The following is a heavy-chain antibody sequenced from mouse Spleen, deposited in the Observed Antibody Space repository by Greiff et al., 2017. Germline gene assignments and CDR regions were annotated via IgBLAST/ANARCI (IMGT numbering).Heavy chain of an antibody. CDR3: TRDGGSPYYYAMDY. Sequence: QVQLQQSGAELVRPGASVTLSCKASGYTFTDYEMHWVKQTPVHGLEWIGAIDPETGGTAYNQKFKGKAILTADKSSSTAYMELRSLTSEDSAVYYCTRDGGSPYYYAMDYWGQGTSVTVSS. CDR1: GYTFTDYE. V-gene: IGHV1-15*01. CDR2: IDPETGGT. J-gene: IGHJ4*01. D-gene: IGHD1-1*01.